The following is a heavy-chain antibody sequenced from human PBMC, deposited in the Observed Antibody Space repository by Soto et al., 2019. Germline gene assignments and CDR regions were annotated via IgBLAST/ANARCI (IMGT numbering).Heavy chain of an antibody. Sequence: GGSLRLSCAASGFTFSSYGMHWVRQAPGKGLEWVAVISYDGSNKYYADSVKGRFTISRDNSKNTLYLQMNSLRAEDTAVYYCAKDLMVPIAVAEYDAFDIWGQGTMVTVSS. V-gene: IGHV3-30*18. D-gene: IGHD6-19*01. J-gene: IGHJ3*02. CDR1: GFTFSSYG. CDR3: AKDLMVPIAVAEYDAFDI. CDR2: ISYDGSNK.